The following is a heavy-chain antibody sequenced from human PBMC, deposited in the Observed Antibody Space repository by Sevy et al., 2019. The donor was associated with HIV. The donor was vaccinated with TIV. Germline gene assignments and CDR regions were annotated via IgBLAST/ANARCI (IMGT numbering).Heavy chain of an antibody. Sequence: GGSLRLSCAISGFTVNDKYIIWVRQAPGKGLEWVSVIFSSGSTYYAVSGKGRFTISRDNSKNSVDLQRNSVRPEDTAVYYCVSLFLSYRSGWSYFDYWGQGTLVTVSS. V-gene: IGHV3-66*02. J-gene: IGHJ4*02. CDR3: VSLFLSYRSGWSYFDY. D-gene: IGHD6-19*01. CDR1: GFTVNDKY. CDR2: IFSSGST.